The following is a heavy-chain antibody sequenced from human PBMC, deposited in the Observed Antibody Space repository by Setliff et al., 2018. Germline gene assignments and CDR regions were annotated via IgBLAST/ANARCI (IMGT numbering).Heavy chain of an antibody. CDR3: ARGRYSYDTTGFCRGGFYFFDY. CDR2: INHRGST. J-gene: IGHJ4*02. D-gene: IGHD3-22*01. CDR1: GGTFSDYH. V-gene: IGHV4-34*01. Sequence: SETLSLTCAAYGGTFSDYHWTWIRQSPEKGLEWIGEINHRGSTNYNPSLKSRVTISLEVSKNRFSLDLTSVTAADTAVYYCARGRYSYDTTGFCRGGFYFFDYWSQGALVTVSS.